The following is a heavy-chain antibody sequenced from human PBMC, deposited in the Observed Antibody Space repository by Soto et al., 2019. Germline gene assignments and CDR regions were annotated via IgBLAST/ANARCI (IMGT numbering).Heavy chain of an antibody. V-gene: IGHV1-69*01. Sequence: QVQLVQSGAEVRMPGSSVKVSYKASGGTFSTYPINWVRQAPGQGLEWMGGIIPLFGTTNYAQKFKGSVTITADESTSTAYMELSSLRAEDAAVYYCARGATHGSSWYFWFDPWGQGTLVTVSS. CDR1: GGTFSTYP. CDR3: ARGATHGSSWYFWFDP. CDR2: IIPLFGTT. D-gene: IGHD6-13*01. J-gene: IGHJ5*02.